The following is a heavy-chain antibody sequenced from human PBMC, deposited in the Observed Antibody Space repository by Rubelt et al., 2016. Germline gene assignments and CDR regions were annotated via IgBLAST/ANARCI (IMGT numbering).Heavy chain of an antibody. J-gene: IGHJ3*02. D-gene: IGHD2-15*01. CDR2: INDWGTT. Sequence: QVQLQQWGAGLLKPSETLSLTCAVYGGSFSGYYWSWIRQPPGKGLEWIGEINDWGTTNYNPSLGSRVTISIDTYTDQFYLKLNSVTAADTAVYYCARGREVLRLLDIWSQGTWVTVSS. V-gene: IGHV4-34*01. CDR1: GGSFSGYY. CDR3: ARGREVLRLLDI.